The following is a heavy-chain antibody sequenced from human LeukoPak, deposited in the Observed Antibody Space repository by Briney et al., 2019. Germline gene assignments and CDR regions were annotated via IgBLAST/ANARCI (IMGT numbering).Heavy chain of an antibody. V-gene: IGHV3-74*01. Sequence: GGSLRLSCAASGFTFSSYWMHWARQAPGKGLVWVSRINSDGSSTSYADSVKGRFTISRDNAKNTLYLQMNSLRAEDTAVYYCLLGYCSSTSCQHDAFDIWGQGTMVTVSS. D-gene: IGHD2-2*01. J-gene: IGHJ3*02. CDR2: INSDGSST. CDR1: GFTFSSYW. CDR3: LLGYCSSTSCQHDAFDI.